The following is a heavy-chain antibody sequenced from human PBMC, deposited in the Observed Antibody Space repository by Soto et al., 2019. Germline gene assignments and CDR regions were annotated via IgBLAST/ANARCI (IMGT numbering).Heavy chain of an antibody. CDR2: IYHSGST. J-gene: IGHJ4*02. CDR1: GYSISSGYY. CDR3: PRDLTASYYFDY. Sequence: ESLSRACPVSGYSISSGYYWCWIRQPPGKGLEWIVSIYHSGSTYYNPSLKIRVTISVDTSKNQFSLKLSSVTAADTAVYYCPRDLTASYYFDYWGQGTLVTVSS. V-gene: IGHV4-38-2*02. D-gene: IGHD2-21*01.